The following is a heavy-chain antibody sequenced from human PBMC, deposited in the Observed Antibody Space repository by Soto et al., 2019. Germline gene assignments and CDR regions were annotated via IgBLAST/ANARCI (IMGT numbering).Heavy chain of an antibody. V-gene: IGHV1-46*01. CDR2: INPGGGST. Sequence: QVQLVQSEAEVKKPGASVRVSCKASGYIFTSYYMHWVRQAPGQGLEWMGIINPGGGSTTYAQKFQGRVTMTRDTSTSTVYMELSSLRSEDTAVYYCARERVAATDYDYYGMDVWGQGTTVTVSS. D-gene: IGHD2-15*01. J-gene: IGHJ6*02. CDR1: GYIFTSYY. CDR3: ARERVAATDYDYYGMDV.